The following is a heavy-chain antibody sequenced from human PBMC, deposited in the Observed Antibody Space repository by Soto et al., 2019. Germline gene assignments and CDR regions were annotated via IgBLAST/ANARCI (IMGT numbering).Heavy chain of an antibody. V-gene: IGHV3-11*06. D-gene: IGHD2-2*01. CDR1: GFSFSDYY. Sequence: QVQLVESGGGLVKPGGSLRLSCAASGFSFSDYYMNWIRQAPGKGREWISDISSSGAYTNYADSVRGRFTMSRDSAKNSMLLQMDGLRAEDTAVYYCARAKLVVEGRFDFWGEGALVTVSS. CDR3: ARAKLVVEGRFDF. CDR2: ISSSGAYT. J-gene: IGHJ4*02.